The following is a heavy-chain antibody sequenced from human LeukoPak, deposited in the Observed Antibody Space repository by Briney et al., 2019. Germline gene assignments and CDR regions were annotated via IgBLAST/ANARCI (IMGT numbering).Heavy chain of an antibody. CDR1: GGTFSSYA. D-gene: IGHD6-13*01. V-gene: IGHV1-69*13. J-gene: IGHJ4*02. CDR2: IIPIFGTA. CDR3: ARGWSSSLKGIDY. Sequence: GASVKVSCKASGGTFSSYAISWVRQAPGQGLEWMGGIIPIFGTANYAQKFQGRVTITADESTSTAYMELSSLRSEDTAVYCCARGWSSSLKGIDYWGQGTLVTVSS.